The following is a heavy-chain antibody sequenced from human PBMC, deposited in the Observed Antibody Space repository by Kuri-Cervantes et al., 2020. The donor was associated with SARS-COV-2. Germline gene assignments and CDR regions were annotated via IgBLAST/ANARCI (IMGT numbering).Heavy chain of an antibody. D-gene: IGHD2-21*01. J-gene: IGHJ4*02. CDR1: AFTFSSYA. V-gene: IGHV3-30-3*01. CDR3: ARDRVGVHDY. CDR2: ISCDGSNK. Sequence: GESLKISCAASAFTFSSYAMHWVRQAPGKGLEWVAIISCDGSNKYYADSVKGRFTISGDNSKNTLYLQVNSLRAEDTAVYYCARDRVGVHDYWGQGTLVTVSS.